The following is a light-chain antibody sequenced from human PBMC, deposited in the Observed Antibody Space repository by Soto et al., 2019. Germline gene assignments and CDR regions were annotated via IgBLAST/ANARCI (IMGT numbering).Light chain of an antibody. CDR1: QSISSW. CDR3: QQYNSYPLT. V-gene: IGKV1-5*01. CDR2: DAS. Sequence: DIQLTHAPSTLSASVGDRVTITCRASQSISSWLAWYQQKPGKAPKLLIYDASSLESGVPSRFSGSGSGTEFTLTISSLQPDDFATYYCQQYNSYPLTFGQGTKVDIK. J-gene: IGKJ1*01.